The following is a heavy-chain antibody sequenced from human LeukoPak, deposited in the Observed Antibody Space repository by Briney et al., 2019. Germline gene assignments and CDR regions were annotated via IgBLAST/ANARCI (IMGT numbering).Heavy chain of an antibody. V-gene: IGHV3-64*01. J-gene: IGHJ5*02. D-gene: IGHD6-13*01. CDR1: GFTFSSYA. CDR3: AKGVAAQDNWFDP. Sequence: GGSLRLSCAASGFTFSSYAMHWVRQAPGKGLEYVSAISSNGGSTYYANSVKGRFTISRDNSKNTLYLQMGSLRAEDMAVYYCAKGVAAQDNWFDPWGQGTLVTVSS. CDR2: ISSNGGST.